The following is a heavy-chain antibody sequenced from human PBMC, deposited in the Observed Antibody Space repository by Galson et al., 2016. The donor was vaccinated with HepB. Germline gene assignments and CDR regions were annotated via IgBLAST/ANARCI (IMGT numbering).Heavy chain of an antibody. CDR1: GFNFSAYN. D-gene: IGHD3-22*01. CDR3: ARDRVIITPPDAFDV. V-gene: IGHV3-21*01. Sequence: SLRLSCAGSGFNFSAYNLNWVRQAPGKGLEWVSSISSRFNFIYYADSVKGRFTISRDNARNSLYLQMNSLRAEDTAVYYRARDRVIITPPDAFDVWGLGTMVTVSS. J-gene: IGHJ3*01. CDR2: ISSRFNFI.